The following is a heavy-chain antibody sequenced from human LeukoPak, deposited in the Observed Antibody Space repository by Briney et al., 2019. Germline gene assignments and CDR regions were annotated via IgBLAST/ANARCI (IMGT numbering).Heavy chain of an antibody. CDR2: IIPILGIA. D-gene: IGHD6-13*01. CDR3: ARGGSSSSDAFDI. V-gene: IGHV1-69*04. J-gene: IGHJ3*02. CDR1: GGTFSSYA. Sequence: GASVKVSCKASGGTFSSYAISWVRQAPGQGLEWMGRIIPILGIANYAQKFQGRVTITADKSTSTAYMELSSLRSEDTAVYYCARGGSSSSDAFDIWGQGTMVTVSS.